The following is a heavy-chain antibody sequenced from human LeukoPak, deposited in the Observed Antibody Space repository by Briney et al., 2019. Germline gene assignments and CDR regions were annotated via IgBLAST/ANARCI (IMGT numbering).Heavy chain of an antibody. Sequence: GASVKVSCKASGYTFTDHHMHWVRQAPGQGLEWMGWIHPNSGDTNYAQKFQGRVTMTSDTSISTAYMELSRLRSDDTAVYYCARGTFDPWGQGTLVTVSS. J-gene: IGHJ5*02. V-gene: IGHV1-2*02. CDR2: IHPNSGDT. CDR1: GYTFTDHH. CDR3: ARGTFDP.